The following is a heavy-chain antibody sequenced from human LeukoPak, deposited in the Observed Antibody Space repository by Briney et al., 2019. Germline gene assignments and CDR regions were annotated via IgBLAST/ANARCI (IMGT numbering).Heavy chain of an antibody. Sequence: GSLRLSCTTSGFTFGDYAMSWVRQAPGKGLEWVSFIRRKAHGGTTEYAASVKGRFSSSRDDSKSIAYLQMNCLKTEDTAVYFCTRVTYYYDNSGYFHFDSWGQGSLVTVSS. J-gene: IGHJ4*02. V-gene: IGHV3-49*04. D-gene: IGHD3-22*01. CDR3: TRVTYYYDNSGYFHFDS. CDR1: GFTFGDYA. CDR2: IRRKAHGGTT.